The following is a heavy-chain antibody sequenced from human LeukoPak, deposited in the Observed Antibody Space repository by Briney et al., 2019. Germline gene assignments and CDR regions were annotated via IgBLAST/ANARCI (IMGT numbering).Heavy chain of an antibody. CDR1: GSSISSGGYY. V-gene: IGHV4-31*03. D-gene: IGHD3-22*01. Sequence: SETLSLTCTVSGSSISSGGYYWSWIRQHPGKGLEWIGYIYYSGSTYYNPSLKSRVTISVDTSKNQFSLKLSSVTAADTAVYYCARSDDSSGYYVDYWGQGTLVTVSS. J-gene: IGHJ4*02. CDR2: IYYSGST. CDR3: ARSDDSSGYYVDY.